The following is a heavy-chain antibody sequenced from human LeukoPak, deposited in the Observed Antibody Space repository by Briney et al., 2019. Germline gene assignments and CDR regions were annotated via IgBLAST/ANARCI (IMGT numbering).Heavy chain of an antibody. CDR2: IKQGGSAK. J-gene: IGHJ4*02. CDR1: GFTFSSYW. CDR3: ARALWFGESFSAY. Sequence: PGGSLRLSCAASGFTFSSYWMSWVRQAPGKGLEWVANIKQGGSAKYYVDSVKGRFTISRDNAKNSLYLQMNSLRAEDTAVYYCARALWFGESFSAYWGQGTLVTVPS. V-gene: IGHV3-7*01. D-gene: IGHD3-10*01.